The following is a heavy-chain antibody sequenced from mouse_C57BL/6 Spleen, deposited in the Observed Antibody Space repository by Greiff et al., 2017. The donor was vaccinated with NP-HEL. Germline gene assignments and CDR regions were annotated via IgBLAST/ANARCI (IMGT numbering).Heavy chain of an antibody. D-gene: IGHD1-1*01. CDR2: ISYDGSN. Sequence: EVQLVESGPGLVKPSQSLSLTCSVTGYSITSGYYWNWIRQFPGNKLEWMGYISYDGSNNYNPSLKNRISITRDTSKNQFFLKLNSVTTEDTATYYCAREGTTGFLDVWGTGTTVTVSS. V-gene: IGHV3-6*01. CDR3: AREGTTGFLDV. CDR1: GYSITSGYY. J-gene: IGHJ1*03.